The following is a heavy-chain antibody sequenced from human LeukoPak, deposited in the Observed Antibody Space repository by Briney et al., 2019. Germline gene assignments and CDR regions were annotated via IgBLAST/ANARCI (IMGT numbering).Heavy chain of an antibody. CDR2: IYHSGST. CDR1: GYSISSGYY. Sequence: SETLSLTCTVSGYSISSGYYWGWIRQPPGKGLEWIGSIYHSGSTYYNPSLKSRVTISVDTSKNQFSLKLSSVTAADTAVYYCAREQLDINWFDPWGQGTLVTVSS. CDR3: AREQLDINWFDP. V-gene: IGHV4-38-2*02. J-gene: IGHJ5*02. D-gene: IGHD5-12*01.